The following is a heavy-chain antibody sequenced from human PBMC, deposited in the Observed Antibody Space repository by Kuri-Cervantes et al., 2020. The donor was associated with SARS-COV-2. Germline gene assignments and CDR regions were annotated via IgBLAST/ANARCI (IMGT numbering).Heavy chain of an antibody. Sequence: GGSLRLSCAASGFTFDDYGMSWVRQAPGKGLEWVSGINWNGGSTGYADSVKGRFTISRDNAKNSLYLHMNSLRAEDTALYYCARITLYGDYFDYWGQGTLVTVSS. V-gene: IGHV3-20*04. D-gene: IGHD4-17*01. CDR1: GFTFDDYG. J-gene: IGHJ4*02. CDR2: INWNGGST. CDR3: ARITLYGDYFDY.